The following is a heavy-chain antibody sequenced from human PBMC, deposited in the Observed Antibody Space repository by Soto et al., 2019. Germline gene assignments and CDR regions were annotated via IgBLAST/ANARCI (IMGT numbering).Heavy chain of an antibody. CDR1: GGTFSSYA. V-gene: IGHV1-69*13. CDR3: GRENTARGYYYGMDV. D-gene: IGHD5-18*01. CDR2: IIPIFGTA. J-gene: IGHJ6*02. Sequence: ASVKVSCKASGGTFSSYAISWVRQAPGQGLEWMGGIIPIFGTANYAQKFQGRVTITADESTSTAYMELSSLRSEDTAVYYCGRENTARGYYYGMDVGGQGPRVTVSS.